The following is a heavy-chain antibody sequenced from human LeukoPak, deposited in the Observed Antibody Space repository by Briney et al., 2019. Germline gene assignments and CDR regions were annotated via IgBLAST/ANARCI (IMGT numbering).Heavy chain of an antibody. CDR1: GFTFSSYW. V-gene: IGHV3-7*01. CDR2: IKQDGSEK. D-gene: IGHD2-2*01. J-gene: IGHJ6*03. Sequence: PGGSLRLSCAASGFTFSSYWISWVRQAPGKGLEWVANIKQDGSEKYYVDSVKGRFTISRDNAKNSLYLQMNSLRAEDTAVYYCARFVMGAPRSTYMDVWGKGTTVTVSS. CDR3: ARFVMGAPRSTYMDV.